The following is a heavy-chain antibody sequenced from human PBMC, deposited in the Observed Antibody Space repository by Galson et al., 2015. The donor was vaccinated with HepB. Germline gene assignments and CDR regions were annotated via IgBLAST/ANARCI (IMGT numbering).Heavy chain of an antibody. CDR3: AEGYCDGGSCRPLDY. V-gene: IGHV1-69*10. CDR2: IIPILGTV. D-gene: IGHD2-15*01. CDR1: GGTFSSYA. Sequence: SVKVSCKASGGTFSSYAISWVRQAPGQGLEWMGGIIPILGTVKYAQKFQGRVTITADKSTNTAHMELSSLRSEDTAVFYCAEGYCDGGSCRPLDYWGQGTLVTVSS. J-gene: IGHJ4*02.